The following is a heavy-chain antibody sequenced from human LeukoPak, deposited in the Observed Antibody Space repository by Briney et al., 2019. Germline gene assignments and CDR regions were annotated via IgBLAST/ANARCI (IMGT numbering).Heavy chain of an antibody. J-gene: IGHJ6*03. Sequence: GASVKVSCKASGGTFSSYAISWVRQAPGQGLEWMGGIIPIFGTANYAQKFQGRVTITADESTSTAYMELSSLRSEDTAVYYCARDPFYGGNSRGRPYYYYYMDVWGKGTTVTVSS. CDR1: GGTFSSYA. CDR3: ARDPFYGGNSRGRPYYYYYMDV. CDR2: IIPIFGTA. D-gene: IGHD4-23*01. V-gene: IGHV1-69*13.